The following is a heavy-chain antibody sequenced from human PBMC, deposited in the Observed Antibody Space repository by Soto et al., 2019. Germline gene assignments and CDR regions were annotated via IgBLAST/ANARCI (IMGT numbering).Heavy chain of an antibody. J-gene: IGHJ6*02. CDR1: GYTFTNFY. CDR3: ASSRWNSGWLDV. Sequence: QEQLVQSGAEVKKPGASVKVSCKASGYTFTNFYMHWVRQAPGQGLEWMGIINPSGGSTSYAQKFQGRVTMTRDTSTSTVYMXXSXLXSEXXXXYYCASSRWNSGWLDVWGQGTTVTVSS. CDR2: INPSGGST. V-gene: IGHV1-46*01. D-gene: IGHD6-19*01.